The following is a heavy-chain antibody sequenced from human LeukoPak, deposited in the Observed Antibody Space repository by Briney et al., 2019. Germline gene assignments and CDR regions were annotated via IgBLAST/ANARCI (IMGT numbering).Heavy chain of an antibody. V-gene: IGHV3-48*03. D-gene: IGHD3-10*01. Sequence: PGGSLRLSCAASGFTFSSYEMNWVRQAPGKGLEWVSYISSSGSTIYYAASVKGRFTISRDNAKNSLYLQMNSLRAEDTAVYYCVRDGKGRNRIGYYFDYWGQGTLVTVSS. CDR1: GFTFSSYE. CDR2: ISSSGSTI. CDR3: VRDGKGRNRIGYYFDY. J-gene: IGHJ4*02.